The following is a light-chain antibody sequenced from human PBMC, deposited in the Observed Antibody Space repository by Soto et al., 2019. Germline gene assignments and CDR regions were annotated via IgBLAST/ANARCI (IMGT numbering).Light chain of an antibody. CDR1: QSISSY. J-gene: IGKJ1*01. V-gene: IGKV1-39*01. CDR2: AAS. Sequence: DIQVTQSPSSLSASVGDRVTITCRASQSISSYLNWYQQKPGKAPKLLIYAASSLQSGVPSRFSGSGSGTDFTLTISSLQPEDFATYYCQQRYSTPPTFGQGTKVDIK. CDR3: QQRYSTPPT.